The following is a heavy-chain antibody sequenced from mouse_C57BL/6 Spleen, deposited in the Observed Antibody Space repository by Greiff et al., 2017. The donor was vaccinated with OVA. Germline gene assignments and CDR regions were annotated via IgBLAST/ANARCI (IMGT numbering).Heavy chain of an antibody. CDR3: ARPNWDDYAMDY. J-gene: IGHJ4*01. CDR2: IYPGDGDT. Sequence: QVQLQQSGAELVKPGASVKISCKASGYAFSSYWMNWVKQRPGKGLEWIGQIYPGDGDTNYNGKFKGKATLTADKSSSTAYMQLSSLTSEDSAVYFCARPNWDDYAMDYWGQGTSVTVSS. D-gene: IGHD4-1*01. CDR1: GYAFSSYW. V-gene: IGHV1-80*01.